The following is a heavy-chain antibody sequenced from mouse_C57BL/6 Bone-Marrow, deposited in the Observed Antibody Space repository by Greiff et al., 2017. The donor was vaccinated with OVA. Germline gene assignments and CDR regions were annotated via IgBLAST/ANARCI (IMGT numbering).Heavy chain of an antibody. Sequence: EVHLVESGGDLVKPGGSLTLSCAASGFTFSSSGMSLVRPPPATRLDWVATISSGGSYSYYPDRVQGRFTISRENAKNTLYLQMSSLKSEDTAMDYCARRRELRWCAYWGQGTLVTVSA. CDR2: ISSGGSYS. V-gene: IGHV5-6*01. CDR1: GFTFSSSG. D-gene: IGHD1-1*01. J-gene: IGHJ3*01. CDR3: ARRRELRWCAY.